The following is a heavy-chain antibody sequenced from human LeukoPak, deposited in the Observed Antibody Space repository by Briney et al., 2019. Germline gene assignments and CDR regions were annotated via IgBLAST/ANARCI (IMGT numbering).Heavy chain of an antibody. V-gene: IGHV3-66*01. Sequence: GGSLRLSCAASGFTVSINYMSWVRQAPGKGLEWVSVIYSGGSTYHADSVKGRFTISRDNSKNTVYLQMNSLRAEDTAVYYCARGPDSSNWYEPVDYWGQGILVTVSS. J-gene: IGHJ4*02. CDR3: ARGPDSSNWYEPVDY. D-gene: IGHD6-13*01. CDR1: GFTVSINY. CDR2: IYSGGST.